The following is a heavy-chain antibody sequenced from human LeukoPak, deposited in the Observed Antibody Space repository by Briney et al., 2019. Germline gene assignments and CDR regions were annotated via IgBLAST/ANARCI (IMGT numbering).Heavy chain of an antibody. J-gene: IGHJ4*02. D-gene: IGHD4-23*01. CDR2: IRPMNSDV. CDR3: ASRPFETTVVPWDFY. V-gene: IGHV5-51*01. Sequence: GESLKISCKGSGYSFTSYWISWVRQLPGKGLEWMGIIRPMNSDVRYSPSFQGQVTISADRSINTAYLQWSSLTASDTAMYYCASRPFETTVVPWDFYWGQGTQVTVSS. CDR1: GYSFTSYW.